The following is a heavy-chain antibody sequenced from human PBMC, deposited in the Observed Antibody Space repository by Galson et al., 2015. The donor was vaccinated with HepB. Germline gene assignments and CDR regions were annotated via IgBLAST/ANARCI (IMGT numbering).Heavy chain of an antibody. CDR2: INTNTGNP. Sequence: SVKVSCKASGYTFTSYAMNWVRQAPGQGLEWMGWINTNTGNPTYAQGFTGRFVFSLDTSVSTAYLQISSLKAEDTAVYYCARDRGYLGYCTGGVCRMGPHDAFDIWGQGTVVTVSS. V-gene: IGHV7-4-1*02. J-gene: IGHJ3*02. CDR3: ARDRGYLGYCTGGVCRMGPHDAFDI. CDR1: GYTFTSYA. D-gene: IGHD2-8*02.